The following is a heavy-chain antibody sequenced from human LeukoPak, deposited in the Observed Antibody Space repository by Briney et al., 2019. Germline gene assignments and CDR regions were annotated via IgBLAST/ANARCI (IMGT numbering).Heavy chain of an antibody. Sequence: PGGSLRLSCAASGFTFSSYGMSWVRQAPGKGLEGVSAISGSGGSTYYADSVKGRFTISRDNSKNTLYLQMNSLRAEDTAVYYCAKGVDSIAAAGTVYWGQGTLVTVSS. V-gene: IGHV3-23*01. CDR1: GFTFSSYG. J-gene: IGHJ4*02. D-gene: IGHD6-13*01. CDR3: AKGVDSIAAAGTVY. CDR2: ISGSGGST.